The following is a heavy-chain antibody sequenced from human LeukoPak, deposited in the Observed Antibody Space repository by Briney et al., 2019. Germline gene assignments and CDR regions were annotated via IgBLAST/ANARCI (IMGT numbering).Heavy chain of an antibody. V-gene: IGHV4-39*07. J-gene: IGHJ5*02. CDR3: ARIANPVAVAGLGWFDP. CDR1: GGSISSSSYY. CDR2: IYYSGST. D-gene: IGHD6-19*01. Sequence: PSETLSLTCTVSGGSISSSSYYWGWIRQPPGKGLEWIGSIYYSGSTYYNPSLKSRVSISVDTSKNQFSLKLSSVTVADTAVYYCARIANPVAVAGLGWFDPWGQGTLVTVSS.